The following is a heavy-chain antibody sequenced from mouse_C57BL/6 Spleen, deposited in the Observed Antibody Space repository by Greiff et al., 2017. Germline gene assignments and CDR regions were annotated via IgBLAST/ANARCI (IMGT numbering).Heavy chain of an antibody. V-gene: IGHV1-72*01. CDR2: IEPNSGGT. J-gene: IGHJ4*01. CDR1: GYTFTSYW. Sequence: QVQLQQPGAELVKPGASVKLSCKASGYTFTSYWMHCVKQRPGRGLEWIGRIEPNSGGTKYNEKFKSKATLTVDKPSSTAYMQLSSLTSEDSAVYYCARGETVASMDYWGQGTSVTVSS. CDR3: ARGETVASMDY. D-gene: IGHD1-1*01.